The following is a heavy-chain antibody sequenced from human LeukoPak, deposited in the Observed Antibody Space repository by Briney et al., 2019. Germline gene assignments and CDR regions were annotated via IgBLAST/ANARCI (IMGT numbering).Heavy chain of an antibody. Sequence: GGSLRLSCAASGFTFSSYWMSWDRQAPGKGLEWVANIKQDGSEKYYVDSVKGRFTISRDNAKNSLYLQMNSLRAEDTAVYYCARLGWIQLWFPVYYFDYWGQGTLVTVSS. V-gene: IGHV3-7*03. CDR1: GFTFSSYW. CDR2: IKQDGSEK. J-gene: IGHJ4*02. CDR3: ARLGWIQLWFPVYYFDY. D-gene: IGHD5-18*01.